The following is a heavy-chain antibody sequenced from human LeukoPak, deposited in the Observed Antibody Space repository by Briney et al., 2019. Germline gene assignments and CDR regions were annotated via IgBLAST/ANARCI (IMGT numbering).Heavy chain of an antibody. J-gene: IGHJ4*02. V-gene: IGHV3-30*18. CDR2: ISYDGSNK. Sequence: GGSLRLSCAASGFTFSSYGMHWVRQAPGKGLEWVAVISYDGSNKYYADSVKGRFTISRDNSKNTLFLQMNRLRPEDAAVYYCAKAPVTTCRGAFCYPFDYWGLGTLVTVSS. D-gene: IGHD2-15*01. CDR1: GFTFSSYG. CDR3: AKAPVTTCRGAFCYPFDY.